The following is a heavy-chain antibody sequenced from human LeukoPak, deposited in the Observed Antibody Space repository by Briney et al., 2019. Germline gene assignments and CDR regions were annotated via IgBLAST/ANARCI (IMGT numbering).Heavy chain of an antibody. V-gene: IGHV3-15*01. D-gene: IGHD3-16*02. Sequence: GSLSLSCAASGFIFSHAWMNWVRQAPGKGLQWLGRIRSGGAREYAAPAQGRFTISRDDSKNTVYLQMNNLDTDDTAVYFCAVDTPVIPVQIDYWGQGTLVTVSS. CDR2: IRSGGAR. CDR3: AVDTPVIPVQIDY. J-gene: IGHJ4*02. CDR1: GFIFSHAW.